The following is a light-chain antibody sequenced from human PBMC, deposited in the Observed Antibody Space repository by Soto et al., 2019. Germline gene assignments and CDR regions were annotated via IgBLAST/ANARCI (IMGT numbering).Light chain of an antibody. Sequence: QSALTQPASVSGSPGQSITISCTGTSSDVGGYNYVSWYQQHPGKAPQLMIYAVTDRPSGVSRRFSGSKSGNTASLTISGHDAEDEAYYYCSSSTCSSTIFGTGTKLTVL. CDR2: AVT. CDR3: SSSTCSSTI. J-gene: IGLJ1*01. CDR1: SSDVGGYNY. V-gene: IGLV2-14*01.